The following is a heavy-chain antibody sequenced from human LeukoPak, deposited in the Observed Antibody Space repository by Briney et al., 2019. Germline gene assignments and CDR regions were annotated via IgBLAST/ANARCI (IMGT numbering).Heavy chain of an antibody. CDR2: INHSGST. D-gene: IGHD3-9*01. V-gene: IGHV4-34*01. J-gene: IGHJ6*02. Sequence: SETLSLTCAVYGGSFSGYYWSWIRQPPGKGLEWIGEINHSGSTNYNPSLKSRVTISVDTSKNQFSLKLSSVTAADTAVYYCARGGRYFDWLWRYGMDVWGQGTTVTVSS. CDR3: ARGGRYFDWLWRYGMDV. CDR1: GGSFSGYY.